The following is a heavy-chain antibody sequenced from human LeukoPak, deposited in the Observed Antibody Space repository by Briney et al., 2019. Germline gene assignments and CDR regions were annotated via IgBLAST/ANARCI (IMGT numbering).Heavy chain of an antibody. J-gene: IGHJ3*02. CDR3: ARVLRAYYGDYVMDAFDI. D-gene: IGHD4-17*01. CDR2: IYYSGST. Sequence: SETLSLTRTVSGGSISSYYWSWIRQPPGKGLEWIGYIYYSGSTNYNPSLKSRVTISVDTSKNQFSLKLSSVTAADTAVYYCARVLRAYYGDYVMDAFDIWGQGTMVTVSS. CDR1: GGSISSYY. V-gene: IGHV4-59*01.